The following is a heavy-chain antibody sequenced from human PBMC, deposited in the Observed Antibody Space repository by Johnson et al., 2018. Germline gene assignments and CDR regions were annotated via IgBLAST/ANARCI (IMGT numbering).Heavy chain of an antibody. Sequence: QVQLVQSGAEVKKPGSSVKVSCKASGGTFSSYAISWVRQAPGQGLEWMGWMNPNSGNTGYAQKFQGRVTMTRNTSITTAYMELSSLRSEDTAVYYCARRESGFGYYYMDVWGKGTTVIVSS. CDR3: ARRESGFGYYYMDV. V-gene: IGHV1-8*02. CDR1: GGTFSSYA. CDR2: MNPNSGNT. D-gene: IGHD3-22*01. J-gene: IGHJ6*03.